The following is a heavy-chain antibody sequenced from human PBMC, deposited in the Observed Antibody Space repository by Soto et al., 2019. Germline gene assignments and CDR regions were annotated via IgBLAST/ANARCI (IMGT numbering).Heavy chain of an antibody. CDR1: GGSISSGGYY. D-gene: IGHD3-3*01. J-gene: IGHJ5*02. CDR3: PSPITSLGLVNHNWFDP. CDR2: IYYSGST. V-gene: IGHV4-31*03. Sequence: SETLSLTCTVSGGSISSGGYYWSWIRQHPGKGLEWIGYIYYSGSTYYNPSLKSRVTISVDTSKNQFSLKLRSVTAADTAAYYCPSPITSLGLVNHNWFDPWPQATLVNVS.